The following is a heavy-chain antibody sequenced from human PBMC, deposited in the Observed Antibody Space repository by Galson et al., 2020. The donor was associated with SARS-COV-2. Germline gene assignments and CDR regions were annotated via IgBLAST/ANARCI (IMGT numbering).Heavy chain of an antibody. CDR2: INSSGST. CDR3: AREENFFLVVDETRMCDFDY. D-gene: IGHD2-8*02. V-gene: IGHV4-34*01. J-gene: IGHJ4*02. CDR1: GGSFSGYY. Sequence: SETLSLTRAVYGGSFSGYYWSWIRQPPGKGLEWIGEINSSGSTNYNPSLKSRVTISVDTSKNHFSLKLSSVTAADTAVYYCAREENFFLVVDETRMCDFDYWGRGNLVTVSS.